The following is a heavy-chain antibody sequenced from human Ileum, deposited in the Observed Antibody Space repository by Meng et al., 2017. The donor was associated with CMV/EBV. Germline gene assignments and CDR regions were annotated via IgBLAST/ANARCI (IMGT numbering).Heavy chain of an antibody. CDR1: GFTFSDYY. CDR2: ISSSGSTI. Sequence: GASLKISCAASGFTFSDYYMSWIRQAPGKGLEWVSYISSSGSTIYYADSVKGRFTISRDNAKNSLYLQMNSLRAEETAVYYCARGREGYSSSSFDYYYGMDVWGQGTTVTVSS. CDR3: ARGREGYSSSSFDYYYGMDV. D-gene: IGHD6-6*01. J-gene: IGHJ6*02. V-gene: IGHV3-11*01.